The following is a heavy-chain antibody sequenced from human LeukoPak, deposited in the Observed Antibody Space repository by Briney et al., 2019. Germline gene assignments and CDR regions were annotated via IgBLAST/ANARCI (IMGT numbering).Heavy chain of an antibody. Sequence: ASVKVSCKASGYTFNGYYMHWVRQAPGQGLEWMGWINPNSGGTNYAQKFQGWVTMTRDTSISTAYMELSRLRSDDTAVYYCARGLYVAGEEFNYWGQGTLVTVSS. CDR3: ARGLYVAGEEFNY. CDR2: INPNSGGT. D-gene: IGHD6-19*01. CDR1: GYTFNGYY. J-gene: IGHJ4*02. V-gene: IGHV1-2*04.